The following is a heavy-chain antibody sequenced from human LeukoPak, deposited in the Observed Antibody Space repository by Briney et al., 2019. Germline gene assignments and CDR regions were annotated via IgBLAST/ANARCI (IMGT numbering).Heavy chain of an antibody. V-gene: IGHV3-30*03. CDR3: ARGGSGLFYYFDY. CDR1: GFTFSSYV. D-gene: IGHD6-19*01. J-gene: IGHJ4*02. Sequence: GTSLRLSCAASGFTFSSYVIHWVRQAPGKGLEWVAVISYDGSNKYYADSVKGRFTISRDNSKNTLYLQMNSLRAEDTAVYYCARGGSGLFYYFDYWGQGTLVTVSS. CDR2: ISYDGSNK.